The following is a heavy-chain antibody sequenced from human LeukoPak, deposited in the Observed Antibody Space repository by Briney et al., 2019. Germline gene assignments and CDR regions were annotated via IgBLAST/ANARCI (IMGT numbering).Heavy chain of an antibody. CDR1: GYSFTSYG. J-gene: IGHJ3*02. CDR2: ISAYNGNT. CDR3: ARHRGGYSFDAFDI. Sequence: ASVKVSCTASGYSFTSYGISWVRQAPGQGLEWMGWISAYNGNTNYAQKLQGRVTMTTDTSTSTAYMELRSLRSDDTAVYYCARHRGGYSFDAFDIWGQGTMVTVSS. D-gene: IGHD5-18*01. V-gene: IGHV1-18*01.